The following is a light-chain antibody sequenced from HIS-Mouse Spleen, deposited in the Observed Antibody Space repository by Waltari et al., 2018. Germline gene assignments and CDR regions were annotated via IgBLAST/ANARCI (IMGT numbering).Light chain of an antibody. CDR3: YSTDSSGNHRV. J-gene: IGLJ2*01. Sequence: SYELTQPPSVSVSPGQTARITCSGDALPKKYAYWYQQKSGPAPVLVIYEDSKRPSGIPGGFPGSRLGTMGTLTISGAQVEDEADYYCYSTDSSGNHRVFGGGTKLTVL. CDR1: ALPKKY. V-gene: IGLV3-10*01. CDR2: EDS.